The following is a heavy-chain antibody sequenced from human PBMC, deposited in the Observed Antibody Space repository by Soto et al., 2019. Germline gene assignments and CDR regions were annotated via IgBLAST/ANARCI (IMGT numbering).Heavy chain of an antibody. J-gene: IGHJ5*02. V-gene: IGHV1-69*13. CDR3: AKDENLSSRAVAHNNWFDP. CDR1: GGTFSSYA. Sequence: SVKVSCKASGGTFSSYAISWVRQAPGQGLEWMGGIIPIFGTANYAQKFQGRVTITADESTSTAYMELSSLRSEDTAVYYCAKDENLSSRAVAHNNWFDPWGPGTLVPV. CDR2: IIPIFGTA.